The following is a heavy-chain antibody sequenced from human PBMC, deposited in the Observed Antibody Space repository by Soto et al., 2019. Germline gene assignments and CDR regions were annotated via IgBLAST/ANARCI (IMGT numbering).Heavy chain of an antibody. D-gene: IGHD3-10*01. Sequence: QVQLVQSGAEVKEPGASVRLSCKAFGYSFTAYNIHWVRQAPGQGLEWMGWINAGNGNTRSSRKFQGRVSITRAKSATTAYLEVDSLRSEDTAIYYCARVAPSGGSVPRFDPWGQGTLLTVSS. J-gene: IGHJ5*02. CDR2: INAGNGNT. V-gene: IGHV1-3*01. CDR3: ARVAPSGGSVPRFDP. CDR1: GYSFTAYN.